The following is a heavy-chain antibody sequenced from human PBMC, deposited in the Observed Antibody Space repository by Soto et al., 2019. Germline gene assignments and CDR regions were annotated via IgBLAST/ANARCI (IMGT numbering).Heavy chain of an antibody. Sequence: QVQLVQSGAEEKKPGASVKVSCKASGYTFTSYAMHWVRQAPGQRLEWMGWINPGNGNTKCSQKFQDRVTITRDTSATTAYMELSSLRSEVSAVYYCARGESVVGDYWGQGTLVTVSS. CDR1: GYTFTSYA. D-gene: IGHD2-15*01. CDR3: ARGESVVGDY. V-gene: IGHV1-3*05. CDR2: INPGNGNT. J-gene: IGHJ4*02.